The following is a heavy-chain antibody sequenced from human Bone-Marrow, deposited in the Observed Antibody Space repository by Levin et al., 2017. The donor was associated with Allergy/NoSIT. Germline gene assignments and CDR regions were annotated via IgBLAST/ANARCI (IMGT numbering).Heavy chain of an antibody. CDR2: ISRSSSTI. CDR3: ARPECSGTSCYYFFDA. J-gene: IGHJ4*02. CDR1: GFTFSRYS. D-gene: IGHD2-2*01. Sequence: GESLKISCAASGFTFSRYSMNWVRQAPGRGLEWVSYISRSSSTIFYADSVKGRFTISRDNAKNSLYLQMNSLRDEDTAVYYYARPECSGTSCYYFFDAWGQGTLVTVSS. V-gene: IGHV3-48*02.